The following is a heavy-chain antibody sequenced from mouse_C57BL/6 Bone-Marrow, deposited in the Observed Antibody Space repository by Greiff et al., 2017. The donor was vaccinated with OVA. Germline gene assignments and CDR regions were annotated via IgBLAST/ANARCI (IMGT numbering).Heavy chain of an antibody. V-gene: IGHV14-4*01. CDR3: TPYYYGSSYDAY. J-gene: IGHJ3*01. Sequence: EVQVVESGAELVRPGASVKLSCTASGFNIKDDYMHWVKQRPEQGLEWIGWIDPENGDTEYASKFQGKATITADTSSNTAYLQLSSLTSEDTAVYYCTPYYYGSSYDAYWGQGTLVTVSA. CDR1: GFNIKDDY. CDR2: IDPENGDT. D-gene: IGHD1-1*01.